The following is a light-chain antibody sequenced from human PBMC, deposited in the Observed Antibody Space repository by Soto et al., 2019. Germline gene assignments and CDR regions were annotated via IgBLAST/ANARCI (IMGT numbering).Light chain of an antibody. CDR3: QSYDNSLSGFWV. J-gene: IGLJ3*02. V-gene: IGLV1-40*01. CDR2: GDT. CDR1: SSNIGADYD. Sequence: QPVLTQPPSVSGAPGQRVTISCAGSSSNIGADYDVHWYQQVPGAAPKLVIFGDTNRPSGVPDRFSGSKSGTSASLAITGLQAEDEADYYCQSYDNSLSGFWVFGGGTKLTVL.